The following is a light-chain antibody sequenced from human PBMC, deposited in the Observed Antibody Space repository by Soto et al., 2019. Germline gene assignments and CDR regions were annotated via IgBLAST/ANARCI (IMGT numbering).Light chain of an antibody. CDR2: EVS. J-gene: IGLJ2*01. CDR3: SSFAGNNNLV. V-gene: IGLV2-8*01. CDR1: SSDVGGYNY. Sequence: QSALTQPPSASGSPGQSVTISCTGTSSDVGGYNYVSWYQQHPGKAPKLMISEVSKRPSGVPDRFSGSKSGNTGSLTVSGLQAEDEADYYCSSFAGNNNLVFGGGTKLTVL.